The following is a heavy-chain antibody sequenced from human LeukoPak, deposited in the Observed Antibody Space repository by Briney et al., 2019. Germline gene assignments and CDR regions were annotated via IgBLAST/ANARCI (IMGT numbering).Heavy chain of an antibody. D-gene: IGHD2-15*01. CDR1: GFTSSSYS. CDR2: ISSSSSTI. Sequence: GESLRLSCAASGFTSSSYSMNWVRQAPGKGLEWVSYISSSSSTIYYADSVKGRFTISRDNAKNSLYLQMNSLRAEDTAVYYCARDAVVVVAAPHNWFDPWGQGTLVTVSS. CDR3: ARDAVVVVAAPHNWFDP. J-gene: IGHJ5*02. V-gene: IGHV3-48*01.